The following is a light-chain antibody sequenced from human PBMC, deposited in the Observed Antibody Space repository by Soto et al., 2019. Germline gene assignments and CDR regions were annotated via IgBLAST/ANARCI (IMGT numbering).Light chain of an antibody. CDR2: EVN. J-gene: IGLJ1*01. CDR3: TAFSANRVYL. V-gene: IGLV2-14*02. Sequence: QSALTQPASVSGSPGQSITISCTGTSSDFGNYNLVSWYQQHPGKVPKLILFEVNKRPSGVSGRFSGSKSGNTASLTISGLQAEDEADYYCTAFSANRVYLFGPGTKLTVL. CDR1: SSDFGNYNL.